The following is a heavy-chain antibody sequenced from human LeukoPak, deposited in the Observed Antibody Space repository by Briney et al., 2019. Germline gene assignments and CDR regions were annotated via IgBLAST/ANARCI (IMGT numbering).Heavy chain of an antibody. CDR1: GFTFSSYW. V-gene: IGHV3-74*01. J-gene: IGHJ4*02. Sequence: GGSLRLSCAASGFTFSSYWMHWVRQAPGKGLLWVSRIDTDGTTTDYADSVKGRFTVSRDNAKNTVHLQMNSLRAEDTAIYYCVRADYDSSGYHFDYWGQGVLVTVSS. CDR2: IDTDGTTT. D-gene: IGHD3-22*01. CDR3: VRADYDSSGYHFDY.